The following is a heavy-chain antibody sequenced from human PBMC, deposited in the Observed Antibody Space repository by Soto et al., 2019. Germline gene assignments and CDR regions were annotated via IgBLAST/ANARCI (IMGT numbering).Heavy chain of an antibody. Sequence: QVQLVQSGAEVKKPGSSVKVSCKASGGTFSSYAISWVRQVPGQGLEWMGGIIPIFGTANYAQKFQGRVTISADEPMRTASLELSSLRSEDTAVSYCARHVPAAGYYYGMDVWGQGTTVTVSS. V-gene: IGHV1-69*12. CDR2: IIPIFGTA. D-gene: IGHD2-2*01. CDR3: ARHVPAAGYYYGMDV. CDR1: GGTFSSYA. J-gene: IGHJ6*02.